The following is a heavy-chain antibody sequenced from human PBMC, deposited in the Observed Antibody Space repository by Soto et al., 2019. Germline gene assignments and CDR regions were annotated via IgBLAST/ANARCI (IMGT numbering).Heavy chain of an antibody. V-gene: IGHV3-33*01. J-gene: IGHJ6*04. CDR3: ARAAAISDYDDGMDV. CDR1: GFTFSSYG. CDR2: IWYDGSNK. D-gene: IGHD3-3*02. Sequence: QVQLVESGGGVVQPGRSLRLSCAASGFTFSSYGMHWVRQAPGKGLEWVAVIWYDGSNKYYADYVKGRFTIFRDNSKNTLYVQRNGLRAEARGVYYCARAAAISDYDDGMDVWGEGTTVTVSS.